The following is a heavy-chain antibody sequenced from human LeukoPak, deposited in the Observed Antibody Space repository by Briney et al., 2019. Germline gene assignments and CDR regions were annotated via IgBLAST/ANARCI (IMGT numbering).Heavy chain of an antibody. V-gene: IGHV4-34*01. Sequence: RASETLSVTCAVYGGSFSGYYWSWIRQPPGKGLEWIGEINHSGSTNYNPSLKSRVTISVDTSKNQFSPKLSSVTAADTAVYYCASLSPLAVAGTVGLDYWGQGTLVTVSS. J-gene: IGHJ4*02. CDR1: GGSFSGYY. CDR3: ASLSPLAVAGTVGLDY. CDR2: INHSGST. D-gene: IGHD6-19*01.